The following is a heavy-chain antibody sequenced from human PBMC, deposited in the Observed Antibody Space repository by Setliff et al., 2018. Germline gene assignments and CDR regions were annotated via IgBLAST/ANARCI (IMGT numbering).Heavy chain of an antibody. CDR3: ARTGTYRYFDY. CDR2: IYHGRDS. Sequence: PSETLSLTCTVSGGSINIGVYYWGWIRQPPGKGQVWTGRIYHGRDSYYNSSLKSRLTISVDTSKNQFSLKLRSVTAADTAVYYCARTGTYRYFDYWCQGALVTVPQ. D-gene: IGHD1-1*01. V-gene: IGHV4-39*01. CDR1: GGSINIGVYY. J-gene: IGHJ4*02.